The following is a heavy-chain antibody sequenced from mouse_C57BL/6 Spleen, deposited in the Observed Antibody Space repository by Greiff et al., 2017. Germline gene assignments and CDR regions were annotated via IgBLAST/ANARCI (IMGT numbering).Heavy chain of an antibody. CDR1: GFTFSSYA. J-gene: IGHJ4*01. Sequence: EVKLVESGGGLVKPGGSLKLSCAASGFTFSSYAMSWVRQTPEKRLEWVATISDGGSYTYYPDNVKGRYTIARDNAKNNLYQQMSHLKSEDTAMYYCARDDPYGYDGAMDYWGQGTSVTVSS. CDR3: ARDDPYGYDGAMDY. CDR2: ISDGGSYT. V-gene: IGHV5-4*01. D-gene: IGHD2-2*01.